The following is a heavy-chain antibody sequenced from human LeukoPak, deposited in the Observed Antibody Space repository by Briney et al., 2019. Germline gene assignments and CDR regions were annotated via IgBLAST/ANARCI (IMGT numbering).Heavy chain of an antibody. Sequence: SETLSLTCTVSDGSISNYYWSWLRQPPGKGLEWIGYIYTSGSTNYNPSLKSRATISVDTSKNQFSLKLSSVTAADTAVYYCARHLTGSSVCIEYWGQGTLVTVSS. CDR1: DGSISNYY. CDR3: ARHLTGSSVCIEY. J-gene: IGHJ4*02. V-gene: IGHV4-4*09. CDR2: IYTSGST. D-gene: IGHD2-8*02.